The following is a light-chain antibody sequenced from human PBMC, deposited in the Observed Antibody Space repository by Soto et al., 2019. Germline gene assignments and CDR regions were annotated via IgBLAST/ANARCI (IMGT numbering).Light chain of an antibody. J-gene: IGKJ1*01. Sequence: EIVLTQSPATLSLFPGERATLSCRASQSVSIYLAWYQQKPGQAPRLLIYRASTRATGVPARFSGSGSGTDFTLTISSLEPEDFAVYYCQQRSSWPRTFGQGTKVDIK. CDR1: QSVSIY. CDR2: RAS. V-gene: IGKV3-11*01. CDR3: QQRSSWPRT.